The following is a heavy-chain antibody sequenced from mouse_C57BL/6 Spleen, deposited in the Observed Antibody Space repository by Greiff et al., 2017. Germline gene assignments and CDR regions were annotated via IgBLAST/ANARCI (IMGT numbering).Heavy chain of an antibody. J-gene: IGHJ3*01. Sequence: VQLQQSGAELVKPGASVKLSYYMHWVKQRTEQGLEWIGRIDPEDGETKYAPKFQGKATITADTSSNTAYLQLSSLTSEDTAVYYCARWLLLAYWGQGTLVTVSA. V-gene: IGHV14-2*01. CDR2: IDPEDGET. CDR3: ARWLLLAY. CDR1: Y. D-gene: IGHD2-3*01.